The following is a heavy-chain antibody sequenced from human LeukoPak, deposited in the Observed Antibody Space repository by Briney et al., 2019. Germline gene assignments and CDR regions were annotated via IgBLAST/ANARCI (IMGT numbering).Heavy chain of an antibody. CDR1: GYTFTSYD. V-gene: IGHV1-8*01. J-gene: IGHJ6*03. D-gene: IGHD1-26*01. CDR2: MNPNSGNT. CDR3: ARGFYVSERSYYRDNYYYYMDV. Sequence: RGASVKVSCKASGYTFTSYDINWVRQATGQGLEWMGWMNPNSGNTGYAQKFQGRVTMTRNTAISTAYMELSSLRSEDTAVYYCARGFYVSERSYYRDNYYYYMDVWGKGTTVTVSS.